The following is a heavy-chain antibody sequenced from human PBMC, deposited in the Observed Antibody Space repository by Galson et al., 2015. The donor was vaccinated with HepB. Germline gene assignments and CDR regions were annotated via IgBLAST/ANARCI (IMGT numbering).Heavy chain of an antibody. J-gene: IGHJ3*02. V-gene: IGHV3-30-3*01. CDR1: GFTFSTYA. Sequence: SLRLSCAASGFTFSTYALHWVRQAPGKGLEWVAVISYDGSNKYYADSVKGRFTISRDNSKNTLFLQMNSLRAEDTAVYYCARVTRPSNFFRDDALKIWGQGTMVTVSS. D-gene: IGHD2/OR15-2a*01. CDR3: ARVTRPSNFFRDDALKI. CDR2: ISYDGSNK.